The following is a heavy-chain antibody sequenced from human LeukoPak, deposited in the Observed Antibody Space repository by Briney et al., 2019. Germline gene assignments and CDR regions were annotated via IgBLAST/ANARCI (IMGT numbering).Heavy chain of an antibody. Sequence: SQTLSLTCAISGDSVSSNSAVWNWIRQSPSRGLVWLGRTYYRSKWKTDYAVSVKSRITIKPDTTKKQFSLQLNSVTPEDTAVYYCVSGRYSCRLNWGEGTLVTVSS. CDR2: TYYRSKWKT. CDR3: VSGRYSCRLN. D-gene: IGHD5-18*01. V-gene: IGHV6-1*01. J-gene: IGHJ4*02. CDR1: GDSVSSNSAV.